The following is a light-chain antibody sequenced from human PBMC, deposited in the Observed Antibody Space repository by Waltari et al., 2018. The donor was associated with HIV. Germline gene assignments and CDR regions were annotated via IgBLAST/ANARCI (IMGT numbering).Light chain of an antibody. CDR2: EVS. J-gene: IGLJ2*01. Sequence: QSALTQPASVSATPGQSITISCTGTSSDLGSYNLVSWYQQHPGKAPKLLIYEVSKRPAEVSNRFSGSKSGNTASLTISGLQAEDEADYYCCSYARSSTRIFGGGTKLTVL. CDR3: CSYARSSTRI. V-gene: IGLV2-23*02. CDR1: SSDLGSYNL.